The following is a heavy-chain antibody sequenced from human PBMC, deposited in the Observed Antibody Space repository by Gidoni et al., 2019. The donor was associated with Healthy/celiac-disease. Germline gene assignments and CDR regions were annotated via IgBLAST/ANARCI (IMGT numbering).Heavy chain of an antibody. J-gene: IGHJ4*02. CDR1: GFTFSSYA. Sequence: EVQLLESGGGLVQPGGSLRPSCSASGFTFSSYAMSWVRQAPGKGLEWVSAISGSGGSTYYADSVKGRFTISRDNSKNTLYLQMNSLRAEDTAVYYCAKDWTIFGVVIDYWGQGTLVTVSS. D-gene: IGHD3-3*01. CDR2: ISGSGGST. V-gene: IGHV3-23*01. CDR3: AKDWTIFGVVIDY.